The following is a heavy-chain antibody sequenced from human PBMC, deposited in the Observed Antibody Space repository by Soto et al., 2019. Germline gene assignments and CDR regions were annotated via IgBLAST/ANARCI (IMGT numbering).Heavy chain of an antibody. D-gene: IGHD3-10*01. J-gene: IGHJ6*02. Sequence: QVQLVQSGAEVKKPGASVKVSCKASGYTFTSYGISWVRQAPGQGLEWMGWISAYNGNTNYAQKLQGRVTMTTDTSTSTAYMELRILRSDDTAVYYCARDLDDRWGGARYYYGMDVWGQGTTVTVSS. CDR2: ISAYNGNT. CDR3: ARDLDDRWGGARYYYGMDV. V-gene: IGHV1-18*01. CDR1: GYTFTSYG.